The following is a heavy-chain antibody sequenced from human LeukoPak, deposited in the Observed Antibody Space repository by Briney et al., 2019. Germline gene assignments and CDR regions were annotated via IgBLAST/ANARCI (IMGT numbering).Heavy chain of an antibody. J-gene: IGHJ4*02. CDR1: GFSLSTHGMC. Sequence: ESGPTLVKPKQTLTLTCAFSGFSLSTHGMCVSWIRQPPGKALEWLARIDYDDDKYYRTSLKTRLTISKDTSKNQVVLTMTNMDPVDTATYYCARTLYDTVMISPFFDYWGQGTLVTVSS. D-gene: IGHD5-18*01. CDR2: IDYDDDK. CDR3: ARTLYDTVMISPFFDY. V-gene: IGHV2-70*11.